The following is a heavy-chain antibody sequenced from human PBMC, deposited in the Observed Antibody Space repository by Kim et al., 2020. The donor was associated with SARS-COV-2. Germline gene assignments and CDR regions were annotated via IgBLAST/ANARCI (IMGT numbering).Heavy chain of an antibody. CDR2: IYYSGST. V-gene: IGHV4-39*01. Sequence: SETLSLTCTVSGGSISSSSYYWGWIRQPPGKGLEWIGSIYYSGSTYYNPSLKSRVTISVDTSKNQFSLKLSSVTAADTAVYYCARGEVGWEYYFDYWGQGTLVTVSS. J-gene: IGHJ4*02. D-gene: IGHD6-19*01. CDR1: GGSISSSSYY. CDR3: ARGEVGWEYYFDY.